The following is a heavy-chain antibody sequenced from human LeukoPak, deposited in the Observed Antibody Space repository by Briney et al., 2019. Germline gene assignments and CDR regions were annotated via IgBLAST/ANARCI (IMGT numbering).Heavy chain of an antibody. D-gene: IGHD2-15*01. Sequence: GESLKISCKGFGNSFTSYWIGWVRQMPGKGLEWMGIIYPGDSDTRYSPSFQGQVTISADKSISTAYLQWSSLKASDTAMYYCARQGYCSGGSCYTLPGSDAFDIWGQGTMVTVSS. CDR3: ARQGYCSGGSCYTLPGSDAFDI. CDR2: IYPGDSDT. CDR1: GNSFTSYW. J-gene: IGHJ3*02. V-gene: IGHV5-51*01.